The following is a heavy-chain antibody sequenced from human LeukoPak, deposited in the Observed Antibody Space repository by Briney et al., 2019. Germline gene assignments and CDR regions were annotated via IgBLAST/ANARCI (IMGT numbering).Heavy chain of an antibody. Sequence: PGGSLRLFCAASGFTFSSYSMNWVRQSPGRGLEWVSSISSSSSYIHYAVPVKGRFTIARDNAKNSLYLQMNSLRAEDTAVYYCARALRSDYDSSGYYYGTPDYFDCWGQGTLVTVSS. CDR3: ARALRSDYDSSGYYYGTPDYFDC. D-gene: IGHD3-22*01. J-gene: IGHJ4*02. V-gene: IGHV3-21*01. CDR1: GFTFSSYS. CDR2: ISSSSSYI.